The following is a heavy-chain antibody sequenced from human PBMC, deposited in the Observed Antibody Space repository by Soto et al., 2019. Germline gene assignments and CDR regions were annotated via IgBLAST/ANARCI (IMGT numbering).Heavy chain of an antibody. CDR2: IITTGASK. CDR3: ARGFSSTIFDY. D-gene: IGHD6-19*01. V-gene: IGHV3-48*04. CDR1: GFIFTDYA. J-gene: IGHJ4*02. Sequence: PGGSLRLSCAASGFIFTDYAMHWVRQAPGKGLEWVSFIITTGASKQYADSVRGRFTISRNNAETSLYLQLDSLRVEDTAVYYCARGFSSTIFDYWGQGVLVTVSS.